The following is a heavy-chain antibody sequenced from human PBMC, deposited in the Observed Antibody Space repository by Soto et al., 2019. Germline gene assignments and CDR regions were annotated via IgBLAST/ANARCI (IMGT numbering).Heavy chain of an antibody. CDR2: INPNSGGT. CDR1: GYTFTGYY. D-gene: IGHD6-6*01. V-gene: IGHV1-2*04. Sequence: ASVKVSCKASGYTFTGYYMHWVRQAPGQGLEWMGWINPNSGGTNYAQKFQGWVTMTRDTSISTAYMELSRLRSDDTAVYYCARGGIHNIAARFDYWGQGTLVTVSS. J-gene: IGHJ4*02. CDR3: ARGGIHNIAARFDY.